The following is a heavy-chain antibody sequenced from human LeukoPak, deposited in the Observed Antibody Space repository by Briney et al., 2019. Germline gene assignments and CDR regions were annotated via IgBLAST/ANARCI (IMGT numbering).Heavy chain of an antibody. Sequence: GSSVKTSCKSFGGPFSSYAISLVRQAPGQGLEWMGGNIPIFGTANYAQKFQGRVTITRDESTSTAYLELSSLRSEDTAVYYCARVQLNGDFYIWGQGTMVTVSS. D-gene: IGHD3-10*01. CDR1: GGPFSSYA. V-gene: IGHV1-69*05. J-gene: IGHJ3*02. CDR2: NIPIFGTA. CDR3: ARVQLNGDFYI.